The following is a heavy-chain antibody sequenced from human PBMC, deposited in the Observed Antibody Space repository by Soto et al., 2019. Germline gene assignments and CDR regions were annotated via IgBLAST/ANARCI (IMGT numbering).Heavy chain of an antibody. V-gene: IGHV3-66*01. CDR1: GFTVSSNY. CDR2: IYSGGTT. Sequence: EVQLVESGGGLVQPGGSLRISCAASGFTVSSNYMSWVRQGPGKGLEWVSVIYSGGTTYYADSVKGRFTSSRDNSKNTLALQMDSLRAEDTAVYYCARGGGPQYNTYYYIDVWGKGTTVTVSS. CDR3: ARGGGPQYNTYYYIDV. J-gene: IGHJ6*03. D-gene: IGHD1-1*01.